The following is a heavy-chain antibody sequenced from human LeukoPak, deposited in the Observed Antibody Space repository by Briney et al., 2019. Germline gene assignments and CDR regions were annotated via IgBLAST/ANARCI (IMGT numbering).Heavy chain of an antibody. CDR1: GFTFSSYA. V-gene: IGHV3-23*01. D-gene: IGHD3-22*01. CDR3: AKDEGITVIVVEDAYFDV. J-gene: IGHJ2*01. CDR2: ISGSGDNT. Sequence: GGSLRLSCAASGFTFSSYAMSWVRQAPGKGLEWVSTISGSGDNTYYADSVKGRFTISRDNSKNTLYLQMNSLRAEDTAVYYCAKDEGITVIVVEDAYFDVWGRGTLVTVSS.